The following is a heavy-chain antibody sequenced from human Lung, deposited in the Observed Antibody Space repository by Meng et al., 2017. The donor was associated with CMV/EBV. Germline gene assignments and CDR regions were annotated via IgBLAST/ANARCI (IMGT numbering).Heavy chain of an antibody. V-gene: IGHV3-66*02. J-gene: IGHJ5*02. Sequence: GGSLRLXCAASGFTVSSNYMSWVRQAPGKGLEWVSVIYSGGSTYYADSVKGRFTTSRDNSKNTLYLQMNSLRAEDTAVYYCARAMTLALAGVPSEFDPWGQGTLVTVSS. CDR1: GFTVSSNY. D-gene: IGHD6-13*01. CDR2: IYSGGST. CDR3: ARAMTLALAGVPSEFDP.